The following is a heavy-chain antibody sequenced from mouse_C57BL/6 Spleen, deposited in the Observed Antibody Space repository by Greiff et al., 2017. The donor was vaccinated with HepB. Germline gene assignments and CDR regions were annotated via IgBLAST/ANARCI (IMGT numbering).Heavy chain of an antibody. J-gene: IGHJ3*01. CDR2: ISYDGSN. CDR1: GYSITSGYY. V-gene: IGHV3-6*01. Sequence: EVQLVESGPGLVKPSQSLSLTCSVTGYSITSGYYWNWIRQFPGNKLEWMGYISYDGSNNYNPSLKNRISITRDTSKNQFFLKLNSVTTEDTATYYCARGGGTGWFAYWGQGTLVTVSA. CDR3: ARGGGTGWFAY. D-gene: IGHD4-1*01.